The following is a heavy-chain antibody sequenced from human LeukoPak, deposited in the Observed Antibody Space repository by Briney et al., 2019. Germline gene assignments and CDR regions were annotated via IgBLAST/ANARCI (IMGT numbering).Heavy chain of an antibody. CDR2: TTHSGSS. CDR3: ARMWPGRIGGSLGSSDY. V-gene: IGHV4-34*01. J-gene: IGHJ4*02. D-gene: IGHD1-26*01. Sequence: TASETLSLTCGVAGGSFRGYHWTWIRQAPGKGLEWIGETTHSGSSNYNPSLKSRVNISVDMAKNQFSLTLSSVTAADTAEYYCARMWPGRIGGSLGSSDYWGQGTLVTVSS. CDR1: GGSFRGYH.